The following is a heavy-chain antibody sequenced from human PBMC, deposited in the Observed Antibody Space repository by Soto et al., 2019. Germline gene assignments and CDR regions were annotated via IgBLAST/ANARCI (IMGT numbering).Heavy chain of an antibody. CDR1: GYSFTSYW. V-gene: IGHV5-51*01. D-gene: IGHD3-3*01. CDR2: IYPGDSDT. J-gene: IGHJ5*02. Sequence: PGESLKISCKGSGYSFTSYWIGWVRQMPGKGLEWMGIIYPGDSDTKYSPSFQGQVTISADKSISTAYLQWSSLKASDTAMYYCARCSGNFWSGYPNWFDPWGQGTLVTVSS. CDR3: ARCSGNFWSGYPNWFDP.